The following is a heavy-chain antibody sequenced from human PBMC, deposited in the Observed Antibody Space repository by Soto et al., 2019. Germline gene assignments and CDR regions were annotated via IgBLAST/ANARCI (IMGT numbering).Heavy chain of an antibody. J-gene: IGHJ4*02. CDR2: ISWNSGSI. D-gene: IGHD3-9*01. CDR1: GLTFDDYA. V-gene: IGHV3-9*01. CDR3: ASGRGYDILTGYYPYFDD. Sequence: GGSLRLSCAASGLTFDDYAMHWVRQAPGKDLEWVSGISWNSGSIGYADSVKGRFTISRDNAKNSLYLQMNSLRAGDTALYYCASGRGYDILTGYYPYFDDWGQGTLVTVSS.